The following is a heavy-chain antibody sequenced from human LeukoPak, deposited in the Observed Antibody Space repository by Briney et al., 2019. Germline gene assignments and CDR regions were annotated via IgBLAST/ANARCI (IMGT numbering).Heavy chain of an antibody. J-gene: IGHJ4*02. Sequence: GGSLRLSCAASGITFGSYWMTWVRQAPGKGLECVANIKPDGSEKHYVDSVEGRFTISSDNAKNSLFLEMNSQRAEDTAVYYCARGRMAVAGSYEYWGQGTLVTVSS. V-gene: IGHV3-7*05. CDR1: GITFGSYW. CDR2: IKPDGSEK. D-gene: IGHD6-19*01. CDR3: ARGRMAVAGSYEY.